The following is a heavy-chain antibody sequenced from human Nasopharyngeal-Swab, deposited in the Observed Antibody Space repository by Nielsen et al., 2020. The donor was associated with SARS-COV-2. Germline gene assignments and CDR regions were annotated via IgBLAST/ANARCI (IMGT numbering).Heavy chain of an antibody. D-gene: IGHD5-12*01. CDR2: IYYSGST. J-gene: IGHJ4*02. V-gene: IGHV4-31*03. Sequence: LRLSCTVSGGSISSGGYYWSWIRQHPGKGLEWIGYIYYSGSTYYNPSLKSRVTISVDTSKNQFSLKVSSVIAADTALYYCARGNRPYESFDYWGQGILVTVSS. CDR3: ARGNRPYESFDY. CDR1: GGSISSGGYY.